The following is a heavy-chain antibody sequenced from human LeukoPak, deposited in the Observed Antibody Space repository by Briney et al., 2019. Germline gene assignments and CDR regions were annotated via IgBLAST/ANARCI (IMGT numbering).Heavy chain of an antibody. CDR2: ISAYTGNT. CDR1: GYTFSTYA. J-gene: IGHJ5*02. Sequence: ASVKVSCKASGYTFSTYAITWVRRAPGQGLEWMGWISAYTGNTNYAQKLQGRVTMTTDTSTTTAYMELRSLRSDDTAVYYCARDPGPTTVTTDAWGQGTLVTVSS. CDR3: ARDPGPTTVTTDA. D-gene: IGHD4-17*01. V-gene: IGHV1-18*01.